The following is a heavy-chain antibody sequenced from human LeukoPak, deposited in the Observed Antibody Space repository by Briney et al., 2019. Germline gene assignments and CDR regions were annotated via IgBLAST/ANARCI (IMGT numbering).Heavy chain of an antibody. J-gene: IGHJ6*03. Sequence: GGSLRLSCEASGFTFNTYSMNWARQPPGKGLEWVSSIDSSGGYMFYADSVKGRFIISRDNAKESLYLQMNSLRVEDTAVYYCARDTMTPYFMDVWGKGTTVTISS. CDR3: ARDTMTPYFMDV. V-gene: IGHV3-21*01. CDR2: IDSSGGYM. D-gene: IGHD2-2*01. CDR1: GFTFNTYS.